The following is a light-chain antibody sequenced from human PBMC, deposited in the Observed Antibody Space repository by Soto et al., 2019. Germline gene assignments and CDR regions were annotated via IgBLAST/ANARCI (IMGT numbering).Light chain of an antibody. CDR3: QQYGSSPGT. V-gene: IGKV3-20*01. CDR2: GAS. J-gene: IGKJ1*01. Sequence: EIVRTQSPATLSVSPGQRVTLSCRASQSISSNLAWYQQKPGQAPRLLIYGASSRATGIPDRFSGSGSGTDFTLTISRLEPEDFAVYYCQQYGSSPGTFGQGTKVDIK. CDR1: QSISSN.